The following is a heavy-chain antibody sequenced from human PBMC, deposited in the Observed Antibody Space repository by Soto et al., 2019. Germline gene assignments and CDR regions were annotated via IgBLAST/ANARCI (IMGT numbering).Heavy chain of an antibody. CDR2: ISSSDNII. J-gene: IGHJ4*02. D-gene: IGHD3-22*01. Sequence: GGSLRLSCAASGFTFSDYYMSWIRLAPGKGLEWASYISSSDNIIYYAESVKGRFTISRDNAKNSLYLQMNSLRAEDTAVYYCARDLGYYDSSGYFDYWGQGTLVTVSS. CDR3: ARDLGYYDSSGYFDY. V-gene: IGHV3-11*01. CDR1: GFTFSDYY.